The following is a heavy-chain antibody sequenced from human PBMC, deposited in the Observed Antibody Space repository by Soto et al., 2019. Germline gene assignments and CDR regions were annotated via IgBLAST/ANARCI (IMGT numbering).Heavy chain of an antibody. CDR2: LTGSGDRT. J-gene: IGHJ4*02. V-gene: IGHV3-23*01. CDR3: AKGTAVATGDMAY. D-gene: IGHD5-12*01. CDR1: GLTFSSFA. Sequence: EVQLLESGGGLVQPGGSMRLSCAASGLTFSSFAMTWVRQAQGKGLEWVSSLTGSGDRTYYADSVKGRFTISRDNSMNTLYLQMNSLRADDTALYYCAKGTAVATGDMAYWGQGTLVTVSS.